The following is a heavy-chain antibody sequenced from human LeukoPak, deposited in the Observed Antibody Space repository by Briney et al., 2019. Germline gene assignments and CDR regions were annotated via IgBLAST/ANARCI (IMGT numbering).Heavy chain of an antibody. V-gene: IGHV1-69*04. D-gene: IGHD6-19*01. Sequence: ASVKVSCKASGYTFTSYGISWVRQAPGQGLEWMGRIIPILGIANYAQKFQGRVTITADKSTSTAYMELSSLRSEDTAVYYCARAMGYSSGWSGAFDIWGQGTMVTVSS. CDR3: ARAMGYSSGWSGAFDI. CDR1: GYTFTSYG. J-gene: IGHJ3*02. CDR2: IIPILGIA.